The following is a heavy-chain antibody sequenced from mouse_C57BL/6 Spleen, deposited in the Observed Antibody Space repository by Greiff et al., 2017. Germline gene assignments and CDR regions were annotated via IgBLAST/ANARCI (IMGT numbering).Heavy chain of an antibody. V-gene: IGHV1-82*01. CDR3: ARKGNATRVREFDV. CDR1: GYAFTSSW. J-gene: IGHJ1*03. CDR2: LYPGSGDT. Sequence: QVQLKESGPELVKPGASVKISCKASGYAFTSSWMNWVKQRPGPGLEWIGRLYPGSGDTYYNGKFKGKATLTAEKSSSTAYMQLSSRTSEDSAVYFCARKGNATRVREFDVWGTGTTLTVSS. D-gene: IGHD2-12*01.